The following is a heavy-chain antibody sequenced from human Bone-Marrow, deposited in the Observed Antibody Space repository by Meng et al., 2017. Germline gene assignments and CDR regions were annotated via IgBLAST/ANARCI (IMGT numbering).Heavy chain of an antibody. J-gene: IGHJ4*02. D-gene: IGHD1-26*01. Sequence: VQSGTHVRRPGSSVKGPCKPSCYHVTSDGINWVRQAPVQGLVWMRWISAYNGNTNYAQKLQGRVTMTTDTSTRTAYLKLRSLRSDDTAVYYCVKELELGSFDYWGQGTLVTVSS. CDR2: ISAYNGNT. CDR1: CYHVTSDG. CDR3: VKELELGSFDY. V-gene: IGHV1-18*01.